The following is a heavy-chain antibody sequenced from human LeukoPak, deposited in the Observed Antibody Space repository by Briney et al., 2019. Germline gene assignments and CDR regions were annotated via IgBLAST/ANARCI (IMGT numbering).Heavy chain of an antibody. CDR1: GVSFDDYY. V-gene: IGHV4-34*01. D-gene: IGHD2-21*02. CDR2: INHSGYT. CDR3: TRMTAGHDY. J-gene: IGHJ4*02. Sequence: PSETLSLTCAVSGVSFDDYYWSWVRQTPGEGLEWIGEINHSGYTNDSPSLKSRVTLSIDTSRKQFSLNLRSVTVADTGIYYCTRMTAGHDYGGQGTRVTVSS.